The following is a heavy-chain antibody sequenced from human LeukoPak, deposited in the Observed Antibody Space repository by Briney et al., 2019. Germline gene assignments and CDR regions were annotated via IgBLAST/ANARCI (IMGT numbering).Heavy chain of an antibody. CDR2: IGSSGGST. CDR1: GFNFITAA. CDR3: VRDIQLST. D-gene: IGHD5-24*01. V-gene: IGHV3-23*01. J-gene: IGHJ3*01. Sequence: GSLRLSCAASGFNFITAAMTWVRQAPGKGLEWVSLIGSSGGSTYYAGSVKGRFTISRDNSNHTLSLQMNSLRVGDTAIYYCVRDIQLSTWGLGTMVTVSS.